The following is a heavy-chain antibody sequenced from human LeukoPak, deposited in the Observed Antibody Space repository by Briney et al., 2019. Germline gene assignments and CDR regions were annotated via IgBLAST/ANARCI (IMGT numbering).Heavy chain of an antibody. CDR1: GFTFRGYG. CDR3: AKSNGDYKKDFDY. D-gene: IGHD2-21*02. Sequence: GGSLRLSCAASGFTFRGYGMNWVRQAPGKGLDWVSIMWCGGSKTHYADSVKGRFTFSRDSSENTTYLQMHDLRAADTAVYYCAKSNGDYKKDFDYWGQGTLVTVSS. CDR2: MWCGGSKT. J-gene: IGHJ4*02. V-gene: IGHV3-33*06.